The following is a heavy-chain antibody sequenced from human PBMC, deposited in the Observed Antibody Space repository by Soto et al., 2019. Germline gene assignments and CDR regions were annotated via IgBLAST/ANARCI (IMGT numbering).Heavy chain of an antibody. CDR3: ARSDCSGGSCYSDY. V-gene: IGHV4-30-4*01. D-gene: IGHD2-15*01. Sequence: KTSETLSLTCTVSGGSISSGDYYWSWIRQPPGKGLEWIGYIYYSGSTYYNPSLKSRVTISVDTSKNQFSLRLSSVTAADTAVYYCARSDCSGGSCYSDYWGQGTLVTVSS. J-gene: IGHJ4*02. CDR2: IYYSGST. CDR1: GGSISSGDYY.